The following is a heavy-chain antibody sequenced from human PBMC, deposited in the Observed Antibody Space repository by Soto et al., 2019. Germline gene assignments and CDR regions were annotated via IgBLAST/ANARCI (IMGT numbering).Heavy chain of an antibody. CDR2: ISSSSSTI. Sequence: PGGALRLSCAASGFTFSSYSMNWVRQAPGKGLEGVSYISSSSSTINYAESVKGRFTISRDNAKNSLYLQMNSLRVEDTAVYFCARDRGLPDSFDIWGQGTMVTVSS. V-gene: IGHV3-48*01. J-gene: IGHJ3*02. CDR1: GFTFSSYS. D-gene: IGHD3-10*01. CDR3: ARDRGLPDSFDI.